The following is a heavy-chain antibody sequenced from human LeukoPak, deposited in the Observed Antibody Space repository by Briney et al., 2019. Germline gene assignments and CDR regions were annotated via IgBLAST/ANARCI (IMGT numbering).Heavy chain of an antibody. J-gene: IGHJ6*02. CDR3: ASLSAMTTAPPDV. Sequence: GGSLRLSCIASGFTFSNYAMNWVRKAQGKGLEWVAFISYDEDNRFYADSVKGRFSISRDNANNALFLQMNSLRVEDTAVYYCASLSAMTTAPPDVWGQGTTVTVSS. V-gene: IGHV3-30-3*01. D-gene: IGHD1-1*01. CDR2: ISYDEDNR. CDR1: GFTFSNYA.